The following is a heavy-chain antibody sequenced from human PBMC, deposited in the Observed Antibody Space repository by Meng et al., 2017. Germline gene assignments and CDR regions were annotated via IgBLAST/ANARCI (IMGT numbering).Heavy chain of an antibody. Sequence: EVQRVALGVGLLQPGGSLILSCAASGFTVSSNYMSCVRQAPGKGLEWVSVIYSGGSTYYADSVKGRFTISRDNSKNTLYLQMNSLRAEDTAVYYCARDLGYWGQGTLVTVSS. CDR3: ARDLGY. D-gene: IGHD3-16*01. V-gene: IGHV3-53*01. CDR2: IYSGGST. J-gene: IGHJ4*02. CDR1: GFTVSSNY.